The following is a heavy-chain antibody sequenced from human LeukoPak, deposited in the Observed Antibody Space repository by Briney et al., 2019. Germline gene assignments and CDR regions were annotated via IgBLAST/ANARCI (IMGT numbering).Heavy chain of an antibody. V-gene: IGHV4-39*01. J-gene: IGHJ5*02. CDR1: GGSISSSTYY. CDR3: ARGPDYSSSYAANWFDP. Sequence: SETLSLTCTVAGGSISSSTYYWGWIRQPPGKGLEWIGSIYYSGSTFYNPSLKSRVTISADTSKNQFSLKLSYVTSADTAVYYCARGPDYSSSYAANWFDPWGQGTLVTVSS. D-gene: IGHD6-13*01. CDR2: IYYSGST.